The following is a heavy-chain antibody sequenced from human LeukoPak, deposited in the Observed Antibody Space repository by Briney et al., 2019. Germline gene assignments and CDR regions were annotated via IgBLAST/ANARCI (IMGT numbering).Heavy chain of an antibody. CDR2: ISYDGSNK. CDR1: GFTFSSYG. Sequence: GGSLRLSCAASGFTFSSYGMHWVRQAPGKGLEWVAVISYDGSNKYYADSVKGRFTISRDNSKNTLYLQMNSLRVEDTAVYYCARAISYSGMDVWGQGTTVTVSS. CDR3: ARAISYSGMDV. J-gene: IGHJ6*02. V-gene: IGHV3-30*03.